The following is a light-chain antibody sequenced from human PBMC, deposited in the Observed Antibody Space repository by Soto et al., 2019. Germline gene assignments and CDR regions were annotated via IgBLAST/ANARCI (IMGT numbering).Light chain of an antibody. V-gene: IGKV3-20*01. CDR2: DAS. J-gene: IGKJ1*01. Sequence: EIVLTQSPGTLSLSPGESATLSCRASQSVGRNYLAWFQHKPDQAPRLLIYDASNRATGVPDRFSGSGSGTDFTLSVTRLEPEDFAVYYCQQYSSLWTFGQGTKVEI. CDR1: QSVGRNY. CDR3: QQYSSLWT.